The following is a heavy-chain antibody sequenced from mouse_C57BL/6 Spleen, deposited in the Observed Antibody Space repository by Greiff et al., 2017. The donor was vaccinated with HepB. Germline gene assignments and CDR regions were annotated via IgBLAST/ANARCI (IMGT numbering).Heavy chain of an antibody. D-gene: IGHD3-3*01. J-gene: IGHJ3*01. CDR1: GFTFSSYA. V-gene: IGHV5-9-1*02. Sequence: VKLVESGEGLVKPGGSLKLSCAASGFTFSSYAMSWVRQTPEKRLEWVAYISSGGDYIYYADTVKGRFTISRDNARNTLYLQMSSLKSEDTAMYYCTRDRGGQGFAYWGQGTLVTVSA. CDR2: ISSGGDYI. CDR3: TRDRGGQGFAY.